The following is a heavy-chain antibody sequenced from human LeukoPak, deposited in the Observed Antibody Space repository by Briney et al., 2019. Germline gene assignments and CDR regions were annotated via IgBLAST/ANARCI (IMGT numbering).Heavy chain of an antibody. D-gene: IGHD4-17*01. CDR1: GFTFSGYW. J-gene: IGHJ4*02. V-gene: IGHV3-7*01. CDR3: ARESKGRSKIDY. CDR2: INKDGSER. Sequence: GGSLRLSCAASGFTFSGYWMSWVRQAPGKGLEWVANINKDGSERYNVDSVKGRFTISGDNANKSLYLQMNSLRAEDTSVYYCARESKGRSKIDYWGQGTLVTVSS.